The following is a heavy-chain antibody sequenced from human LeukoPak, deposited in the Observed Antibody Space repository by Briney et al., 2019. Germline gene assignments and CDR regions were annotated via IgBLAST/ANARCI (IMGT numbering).Heavy chain of an antibody. CDR1: GFTFSSYA. V-gene: IGHV3-23*01. CDR2: ISVSGGST. D-gene: IGHD6-13*01. J-gene: IGHJ1*01. CDR3: AKDVNRHSSPVEY. Sequence: RRSLRPSCAASGFTFSSYAMGWVRQAPGKGLERVSAISVSGGSTYYADSVKSRFTTSRDNSKKTRYRQVSSLRAEYTGVYYCAKDVNRHSSPVEYWGQGTVDTVSS.